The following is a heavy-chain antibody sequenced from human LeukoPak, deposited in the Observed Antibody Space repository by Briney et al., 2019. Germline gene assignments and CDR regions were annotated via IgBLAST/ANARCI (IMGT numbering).Heavy chain of an antibody. D-gene: IGHD6-19*01. CDR3: ARPISGGLAVTADWFDS. V-gene: IGHV3-23*01. CDR1: GFAFSFSA. Sequence: GGSLRLSCEASGFAFSFSAMTWVRQAPGTGLEWVSNINANAINTYYADSVKGRFTISRDNSKSTLYLQLDSLRAEDTAVYYCARPISGGLAVTADWFDSWGQGTLVIVS. CDR2: INANAINT. J-gene: IGHJ5*01.